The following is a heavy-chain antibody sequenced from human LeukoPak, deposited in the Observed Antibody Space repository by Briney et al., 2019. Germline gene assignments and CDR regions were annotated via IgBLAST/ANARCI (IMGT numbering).Heavy chain of an antibody. J-gene: IGHJ5*02. V-gene: IGHV1-69*04. CDR1: GGTFSNYA. CDR2: IIPILGIA. D-gene: IGHD2-15*01. Sequence: SVKVSCKASGGTFSNYAISWVRQAPGQGLEWMGRIIPILGIANHAQRFQGRVTITADKSTSTAYMELSSLRSEDTAVYYCARDRGGLVVVAATHWFDPWGQGTLVTVSS. CDR3: ARDRGGLVVVAATHWFDP.